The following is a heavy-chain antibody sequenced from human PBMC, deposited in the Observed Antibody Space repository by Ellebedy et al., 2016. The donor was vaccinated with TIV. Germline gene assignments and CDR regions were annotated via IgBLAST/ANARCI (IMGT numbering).Heavy chain of an antibody. CDR3: AETAPYYYGGSGYYYGPFDY. CDR1: EFTFSSFT. CDR2: INSVSNYI. Sequence: GGSLRLXXAASEFTFSSFTMNWVRQAPGKGLEWVSSINSVSNYIYYADSVRGRFTISRDNAKNSLFLDMNGLRVDDTAVYYCAETAPYYYGGSGYYYGPFDYWGQGILVTVSS. D-gene: IGHD3-22*01. V-gene: IGHV3-21*04. J-gene: IGHJ4*02.